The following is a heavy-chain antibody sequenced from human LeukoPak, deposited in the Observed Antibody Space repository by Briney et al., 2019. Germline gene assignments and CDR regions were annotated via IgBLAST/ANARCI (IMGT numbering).Heavy chain of an antibody. V-gene: IGHV4-34*01. CDR1: GGSFSGYY. CDR2: INHSGST. D-gene: IGHD3-10*01. J-gene: IGHJ3*02. Sequence: SETLSLTCAVYGGSFSGYYWSWIRQPPGKGLEWIGEINHSGSTNYNPSLKSRVTISVDTSKNQFSLKLSSVTAADTAVYYCARARRTPYGSGSYYKGGDAFDIWGQGTMVTVSS. CDR3: ARARRTPYGSGSYYKGGDAFDI.